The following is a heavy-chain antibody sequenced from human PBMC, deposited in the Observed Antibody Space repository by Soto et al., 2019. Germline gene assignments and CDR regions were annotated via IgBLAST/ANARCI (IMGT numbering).Heavy chain of an antibody. CDR3: ARHAGYSSGWYRTGHYYYGMDV. D-gene: IGHD6-19*01. CDR2: IDPSDSYT. J-gene: IGHJ6*02. CDR1: GYSFTSYC. V-gene: IGHV5-10-1*01. Sequence: GESLKISCKGSGYSFTSYCISWVRQMPWKGLEWMGRIDPSDSYTNYSPSFQGHVTISADKSISTAYLQWSSLKASDTAMYYCARHAGYSSGWYRTGHYYYGMDVWGQGTTVTV.